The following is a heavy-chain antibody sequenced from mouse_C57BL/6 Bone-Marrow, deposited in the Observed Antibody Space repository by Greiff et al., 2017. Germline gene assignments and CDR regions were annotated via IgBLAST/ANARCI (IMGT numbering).Heavy chain of an antibody. D-gene: IGHD1-1*02. CDR2: IDPETGGT. Sequence: QVQLQQSGAELVRPGASVTLSCKASGYTFTDYEMNWVKQTPVHGLEWIGAIDPETGGTAYNQKFKGKAILTADKSSSTAYMERRRLTAEDSAVYYCTRDGDGWYYWGQGTTLTVSS. CDR3: TRDGDGWYY. J-gene: IGHJ2*01. CDR1: GYTFTDYE. V-gene: IGHV1-15*01.